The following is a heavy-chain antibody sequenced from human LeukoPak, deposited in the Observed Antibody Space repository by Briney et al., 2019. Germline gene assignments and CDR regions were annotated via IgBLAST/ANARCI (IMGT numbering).Heavy chain of an antibody. CDR1: GGTFSSYP. CDR2: IIPIFGKP. D-gene: IGHD1-1*01. Sequence: ASVKVSCKASGGTFSSYPISWVRQAPGQGLEWMGGIIPIFGKPNYAQKFKGRVTISTDESTSTAYMELSSLRSEDTAVYFCARDLRNWTDVLYAFDIWGQGKTVTVSS. J-gene: IGHJ3*02. CDR3: ARDLRNWTDVLYAFDI. V-gene: IGHV1-69*05.